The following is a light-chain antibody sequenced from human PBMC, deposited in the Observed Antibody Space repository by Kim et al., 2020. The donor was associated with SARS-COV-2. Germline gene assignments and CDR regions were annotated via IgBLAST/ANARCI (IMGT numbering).Light chain of an antibody. CDR3: MQATHWPT. CDR2: QVS. Sequence: GPAASISCRSSHSLVFRDGNTYLNWYQQRPGQSPRRLIYQVSNRDSGVPDRFSGSGSGTDFTLKISRVEAEDVGIYYCMQATHWPTFGGGTKVDIK. CDR1: HSLVFRDGNTY. J-gene: IGKJ4*01. V-gene: IGKV2-30*01.